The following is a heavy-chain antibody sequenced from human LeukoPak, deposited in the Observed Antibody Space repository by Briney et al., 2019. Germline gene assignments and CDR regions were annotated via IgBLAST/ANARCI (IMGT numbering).Heavy chain of an antibody. V-gene: IGHV3-66*01. J-gene: IGHJ4*02. D-gene: IGHD3-22*01. CDR2: IYSGGST. CDR3: WSYYDSSGYYGIDY. CDR1: GFTVSSNY. Sequence: GGSLRLSCAASGFTVSSNYMSWVRQAPGKGLEWVSVIYSGGSTYYADSVKGRFTISRDDSKNTAYLQMNSLKTEDTAVYYCWSYYDSSGYYGIDYWGQGTLVTVSS.